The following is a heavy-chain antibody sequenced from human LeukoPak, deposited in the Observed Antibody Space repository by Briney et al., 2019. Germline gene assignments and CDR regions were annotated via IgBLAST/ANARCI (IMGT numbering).Heavy chain of an antibody. CDR3: ARCATVTTPTLYYYYYYYMDV. Sequence: PGGSLRLSCAASGFTFSSYWMSWVRQAPGKGLEGGANIKQDGSEKYYVDSVKGRFTIYRDNAKNSLYLQMNSLRAEDTAVYYCARCATVTTPTLYYYYYYYMDVWGKGTTVTVSS. D-gene: IGHD4-11*01. CDR2: IKQDGSEK. J-gene: IGHJ6*03. V-gene: IGHV3-7*01. CDR1: GFTFSSYW.